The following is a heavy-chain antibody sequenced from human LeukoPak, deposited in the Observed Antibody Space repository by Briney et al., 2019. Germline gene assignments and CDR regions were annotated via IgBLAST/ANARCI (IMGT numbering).Heavy chain of an antibody. D-gene: IGHD5-24*01. V-gene: IGHV3-21*01. CDR2: ISSSSSYI. Sequence: GGSLRLSCAASGXTFSSYSMNWVRQAPGKGPEWVSSISSSSSYIYYADSVKGRFTISRDNAKNSLYLQMNSLRAEDTAVYYCAREVGVEMATIGTENDYWGQGTLVTVSS. CDR1: GXTFSSYS. J-gene: IGHJ4*02. CDR3: AREVGVEMATIGTENDY.